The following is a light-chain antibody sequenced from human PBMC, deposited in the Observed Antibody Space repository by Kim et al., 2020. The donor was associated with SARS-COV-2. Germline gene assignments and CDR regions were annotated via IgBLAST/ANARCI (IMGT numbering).Light chain of an antibody. CDR2: DTG. Sequence: PGGTVTITYDSTTGAVTSGHFPYWCQQKPGQAPRPLIYDTGNRHSWPPARFSGSLLGGKAALTLSAAQAADEADYYCLLSYSDSRVFGGGTQLTVL. V-gene: IGLV7-46*01. CDR3: LLSYSDSRV. J-gene: IGLJ2*01. CDR1: TGAVTSGHF.